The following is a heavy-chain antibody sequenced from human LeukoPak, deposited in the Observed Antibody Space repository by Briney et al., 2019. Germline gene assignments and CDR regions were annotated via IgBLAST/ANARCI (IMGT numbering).Heavy chain of an antibody. CDR1: GYTFTSYG. D-gene: IGHD1-26*01. CDR2: ISAYNGNT. Sequence: ASVKVSCKASGYTFTSYGISWVRQAPGQGLEWMGWISAYNGNTNYAQKLQGRVTMTTDTSTSTAYMELRSLRSDDTAVYYCARDWAWELPNARAFDIWGQGTMVTVSS. CDR3: ARDWAWELPNARAFDI. J-gene: IGHJ3*02. V-gene: IGHV1-18*01.